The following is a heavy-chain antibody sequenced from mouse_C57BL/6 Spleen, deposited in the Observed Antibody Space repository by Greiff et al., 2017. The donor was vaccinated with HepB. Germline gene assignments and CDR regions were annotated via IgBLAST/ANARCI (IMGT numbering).Heavy chain of an antibody. J-gene: IGHJ3*01. CDR3: ARRGLRGPFAY. Sequence: EVQLQQSGPELVKPGASVKISCKASGYTFTDYYMNWVKQSHGKSLEWIGDINPNNGGTSYNQKFKGKATLTVDKSSSTAYMELRSLTSEDSAVYYCARRGLRGPFAYWGQGTLVTVSA. CDR2: INPNNGGT. V-gene: IGHV1-26*01. CDR1: GYTFTDYY. D-gene: IGHD2-4*01.